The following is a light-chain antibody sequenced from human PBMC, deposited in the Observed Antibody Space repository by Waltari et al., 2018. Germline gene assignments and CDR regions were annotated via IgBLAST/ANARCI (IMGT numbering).Light chain of an antibody. Sequence: QSVLTQPPSASGTPGQRDTIPCSGSSPNIGINTVNWYQQHPGTAPKFLIYGNSRRHSGVPDRFSGSKSGTSASLAISGLQSEDEADYYCAAWDDSLNGLVFGGGTKLTVL. J-gene: IGLJ2*01. CDR2: GNS. CDR1: SPNIGINT. V-gene: IGLV1-44*01. CDR3: AAWDDSLNGLV.